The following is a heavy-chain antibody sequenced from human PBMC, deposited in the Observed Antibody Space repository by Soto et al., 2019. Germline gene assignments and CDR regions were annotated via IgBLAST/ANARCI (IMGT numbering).Heavy chain of an antibody. V-gene: IGHV1-69*13. CDR2: IIPIFGTA. D-gene: IGHD3-3*01. J-gene: IGHJ6*02. CDR3: ATKYYGFYGMDV. CDR1: GGTFSSYA. Sequence: SVKVSGKASGGTFSSYAISWVRQAPGQGLEWMGGIIPIFGTANYAQKFQGRVTITADESTSTAYMELSSLRSEDTAVYYCATKYYGFYGMDVWGQGTTVTVSS.